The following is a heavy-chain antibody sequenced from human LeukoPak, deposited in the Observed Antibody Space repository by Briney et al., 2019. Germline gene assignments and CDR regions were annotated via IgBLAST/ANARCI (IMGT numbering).Heavy chain of an antibody. D-gene: IGHD3-22*01. J-gene: IGHJ4*02. Sequence: PGGSLRLSCAASGFIFSDAWMSWVRQAPGKGLEWVCRIKRKSDGGTIDYGAHVKGRFTISRDDSKNTVYLQMNSLKNEDTAVYYCCPYDSSGYYYFASWGQGTLVTVSS. CDR3: CPYDSSGYYYFAS. CDR1: GFIFSDAW. CDR2: IKRKSDGGTI. V-gene: IGHV3-15*01.